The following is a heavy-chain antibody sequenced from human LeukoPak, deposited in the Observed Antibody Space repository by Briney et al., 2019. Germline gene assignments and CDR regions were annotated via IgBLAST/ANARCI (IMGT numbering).Heavy chain of an antibody. CDR1: GGSIRGYF. CDR3: ARHNPPPTGFCYSTSCFMSGSQYFYMDV. J-gene: IGHJ6*03. V-gene: IGHV4-4*09. CDR2: IYSTGTT. Sequence: SETLSLTCTGSGGSIRGYFWSWIRQPPGKGPEWIGYIYSTGTTNYSPSLSSRVTISVDTSKNQLSLNLRFVTATDTAVYHCARHNPPPTGFCYSTSCFMSGSQYFYMDVWGKGTSVTVS. D-gene: IGHD2-2*01.